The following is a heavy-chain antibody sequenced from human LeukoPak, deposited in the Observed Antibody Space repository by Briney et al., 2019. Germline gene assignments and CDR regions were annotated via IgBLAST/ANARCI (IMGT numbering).Heavy chain of an antibody. CDR3: ASATTIFGVVITWYMDV. D-gene: IGHD3-3*01. CDR2: IIPIFGTA. J-gene: IGHJ6*03. CDR1: GGTFSSYA. Sequence: ASVKVSCKASGGTFSSYAISWVRQAPGQGLEWMGGIIPIFGTANYAQKFQGRVTITTDESTSTAYMELSSLRSEDTAVYYCASATTIFGVVITWYMDVWGKGTTVTVFS. V-gene: IGHV1-69*05.